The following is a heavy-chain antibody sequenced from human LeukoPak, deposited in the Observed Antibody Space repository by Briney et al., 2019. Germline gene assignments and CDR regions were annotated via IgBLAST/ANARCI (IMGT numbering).Heavy chain of an antibody. CDR2: ISGSGGGA. CDR1: GFTFSTYA. CDR3: AKSGGSGYSEYYYDY. Sequence: GGSLRLSCAASGFTFSTYAMNWVRQAPGKGLEWVSAISGSGGGANYADSVKGRFTISRDNSKNTLSLQMNSLRAEDTAVYYCAKSGGSGYSEYYYDYWGQGTLVTVSS. V-gene: IGHV3-23*01. D-gene: IGHD3-22*01. J-gene: IGHJ4*02.